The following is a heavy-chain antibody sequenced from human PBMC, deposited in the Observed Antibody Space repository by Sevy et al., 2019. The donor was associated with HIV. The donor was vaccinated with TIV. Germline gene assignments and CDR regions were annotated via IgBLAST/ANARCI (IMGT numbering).Heavy chain of an antibody. D-gene: IGHD4-17*01. Sequence: GGSLRLSCAASGFTFTSYEMNWVRQAPGKGLEWLSYISNSGTTRYYSDSVKGRFTISRDNARNSLYLQMSSLRAEDTAVYDCARDLPPSATTVPHFDCWGQGTLVTVSS. CDR1: GFTFTSYE. CDR2: ISNSGTTR. V-gene: IGHV3-48*03. CDR3: ARDLPPSATTVPHFDC. J-gene: IGHJ4*02.